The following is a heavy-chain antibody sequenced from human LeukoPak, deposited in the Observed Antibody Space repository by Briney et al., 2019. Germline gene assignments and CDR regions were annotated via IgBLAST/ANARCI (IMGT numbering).Heavy chain of an antibody. CDR1: GGTFSSYA. Sequence: ASVKVSCKASGGTFSSYAISWVRQAPGQGLEWMGGNIPIFGTANYAQKFQGRVTITADESTSTAYMELSSRRSEDTAVYYCARDRSTPYYDYVWGSYRLDAFDIWGQGTMVTVSS. CDR3: ARDRSTPYYDYVWGSYRLDAFDI. J-gene: IGHJ3*02. V-gene: IGHV1-69*13. D-gene: IGHD3-16*02. CDR2: NIPIFGTA.